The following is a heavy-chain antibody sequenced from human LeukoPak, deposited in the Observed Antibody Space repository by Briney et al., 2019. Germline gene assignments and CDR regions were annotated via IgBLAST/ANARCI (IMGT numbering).Heavy chain of an antibody. V-gene: IGHV3-53*01. Sequence: PGGSLRLSCVASGFTVSSSHMTWVRQAPGKGLEWVSVLYSGGSTYYADSVKGRFTISRDNAKNSLYLQMNSLRAEDTAVYYCARVGARQVLEYWGQGTLVTVSS. CDR2: LYSGGST. J-gene: IGHJ4*02. D-gene: IGHD4-17*01. CDR3: ARVGARQVLEY. CDR1: GFTVSSSH.